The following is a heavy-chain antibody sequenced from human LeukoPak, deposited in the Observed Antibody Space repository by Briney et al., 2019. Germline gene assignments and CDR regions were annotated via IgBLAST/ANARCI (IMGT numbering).Heavy chain of an antibody. Sequence: SETLSLTCTVSGGSISRSRYYWGWIRQPPGKVLEWIGSIYYSGSTYYNPSLKSRVTISVDTSKNQFSLKLSSVTAADTAVYYCARGLGYCSGGSCYRSPFDYWGQGTLVTVSS. D-gene: IGHD2-15*01. CDR3: ARGLGYCSGGSCYRSPFDY. CDR2: IYYSGST. J-gene: IGHJ4*02. V-gene: IGHV4-39*07. CDR1: GGSISRSRYY.